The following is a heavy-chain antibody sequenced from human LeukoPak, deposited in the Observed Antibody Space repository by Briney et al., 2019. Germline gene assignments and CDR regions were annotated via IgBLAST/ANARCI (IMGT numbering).Heavy chain of an antibody. Sequence: SDTLSLTCTVSGGSISSSSYYWGWIRQPPGKGIEWIGSIYYSGSTYYNPSLKSRVTISVDTSKNQFSLKLSSVTAADTAVYYCARGSGSYRGYAFDIWGQGTMVTVSS. CDR3: ARGSGSYRGYAFDI. V-gene: IGHV4-39*01. J-gene: IGHJ3*02. D-gene: IGHD3-10*01. CDR2: IYYSGST. CDR1: GGSISSSSYY.